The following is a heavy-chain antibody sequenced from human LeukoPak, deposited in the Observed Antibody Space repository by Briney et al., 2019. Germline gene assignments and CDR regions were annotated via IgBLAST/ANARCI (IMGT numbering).Heavy chain of an antibody. D-gene: IGHD3-10*01. J-gene: IGHJ4*02. Sequence: GGSLRLSCAASGFAFSSYAMSWVRQAPGKGLEWVSAISGSGGGTYYADSVKGRFTISRDNSRNTLFLQMNSLRPEDTAVYSCAKRYGSGSYYTDWGQGTLVTVSS. CDR3: AKRYGSGSYYTD. V-gene: IGHV3-23*01. CDR2: ISGSGGGT. CDR1: GFAFSSYA.